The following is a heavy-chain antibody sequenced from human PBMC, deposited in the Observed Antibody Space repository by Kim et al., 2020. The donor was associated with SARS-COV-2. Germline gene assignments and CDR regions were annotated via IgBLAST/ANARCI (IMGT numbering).Heavy chain of an antibody. V-gene: IGHV3-48*03. CDR3: ARERVTILGVVIISSPGMDV. CDR2: ISSSGSTI. J-gene: IGHJ6*02. D-gene: IGHD3-3*01. Sequence: GGSLRLSCAASGFTFSSYEMNWVRQAPGKGLEWVSYISSSGSTIYYADSVKGRFTISRDNAKNSLYLQMNSLRAEDTAVYYCARERVTILGVVIISSPGMDVWGQGTTVTVSS. CDR1: GFTFSSYE.